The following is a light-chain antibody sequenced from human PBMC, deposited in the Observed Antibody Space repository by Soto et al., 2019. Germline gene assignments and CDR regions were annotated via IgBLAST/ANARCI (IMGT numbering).Light chain of an antibody. CDR1: QFVSSR. V-gene: IGKV3-15*01. Sequence: DIVVTQSPATLSASPGERVTLSCRASQFVSSRLAWYQRRPGQVPRLLIYDTSTRAPGISARFSGSGSGTDFILTINSLQPEDFATYYCQQSYRIPRTFGQGTRLEIK. J-gene: IGKJ5*01. CDR2: DTS. CDR3: QQSYRIPRT.